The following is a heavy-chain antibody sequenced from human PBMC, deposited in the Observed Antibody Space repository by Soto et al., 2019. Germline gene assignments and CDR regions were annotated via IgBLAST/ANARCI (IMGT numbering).Heavy chain of an antibody. J-gene: IGHJ6*02. CDR1: GGSFSGYY. D-gene: IGHD2-2*01. CDR3: ARGRYCSSTSCYRYYYYYYGMDV. V-gene: IGHV4-34*01. Sequence: SETLSLTCAVYGGSFSGYYWTWIRQPPGTGLEWIGEINHSGSTNYNPSLKSRVTISVDTSKNQFSLKLSSVTAADTAVYYCARGRYCSSTSCYRYYYYYYGMDVWGQGTTVTVSS. CDR2: INHSGST.